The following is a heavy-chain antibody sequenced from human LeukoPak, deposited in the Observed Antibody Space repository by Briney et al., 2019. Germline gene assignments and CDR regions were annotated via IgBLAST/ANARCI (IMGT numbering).Heavy chain of an antibody. V-gene: IGHV4-39*07. CDR1: GGSISSSLYY. J-gene: IGHJ6*03. CDR2: INHSGST. Sequence: SETLSLTCTVSGGSISSSLYYWGWIRQPPGKGLEWIGEINHSGSTNYNPSLKSRVTISVDTSKNQFSLKLSSVTAADTAVYYCARGGSLYYYYYMDVWGKGTTVTVSS. CDR3: ARGGSLYYYYYMDV.